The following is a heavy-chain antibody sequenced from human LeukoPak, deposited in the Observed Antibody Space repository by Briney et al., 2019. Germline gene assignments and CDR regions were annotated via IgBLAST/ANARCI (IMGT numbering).Heavy chain of an antibody. CDR2: ISYTGIT. V-gene: IGHV4-59*12. D-gene: IGHD2-15*01. J-gene: IGHJ4*02. CDR1: GGSIGGYS. CDR3: ARVRWYCSGGSCYKPSGYYFDY. Sequence: SETLSLTCSVSGGSIGGYSWTWVRQPPGKRLEYIGYISYTGITYYNPSLKSRVTISVDTSKNQFSLKLSSVTAADTAVYYCARVRWYCSGGSCYKPSGYYFDYWGQGTLVTVSS.